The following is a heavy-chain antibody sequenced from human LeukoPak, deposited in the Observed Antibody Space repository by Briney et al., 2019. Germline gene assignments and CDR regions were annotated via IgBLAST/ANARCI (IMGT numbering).Heavy chain of an antibody. J-gene: IGHJ4*02. D-gene: IGHD6-13*01. CDR3: ARLELIAAAGEYDY. Sequence: ASVKVSCTASGYISSNFFSSYGITWVRQAPGQGLEWMGWISAYNGNTNYAQKLQGRVTMTTDTSTSTAYMELRSLRSDDTAVYYCARLELIAAAGEYDYWGQGTLVTVSS. V-gene: IGHV1-18*01. CDR1: GYISSNFFSSYG. CDR2: ISAYNGNT.